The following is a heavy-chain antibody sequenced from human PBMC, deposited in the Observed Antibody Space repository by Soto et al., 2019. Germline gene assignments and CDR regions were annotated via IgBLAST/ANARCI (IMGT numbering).Heavy chain of an antibody. CDR2: IKQDGSET. D-gene: IGHD5-18*01. Sequence: EVYLVESGGDLVQPGGSLRLSCADSGFIFSDHWMNWVRQAPGKGLEWVANIKQDGSETKYVESVRGRFTISRDNAKNSLYLQMNTVSAEDTAVDYWAGGTGWLTDKWGQGTLVAVSS. CDR3: AGGTGWLTDK. CDR1: GFIFSDHW. J-gene: IGHJ4*02. V-gene: IGHV3-7*04.